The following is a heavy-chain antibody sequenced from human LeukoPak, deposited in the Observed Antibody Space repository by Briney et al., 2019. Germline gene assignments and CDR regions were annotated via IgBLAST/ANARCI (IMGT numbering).Heavy chain of an antibody. Sequence: PSETLSLTCTVSGGSISSSSYYWGWICQPPGKGLEWIGSIYYSGSTYYNPSLKSRVTISVDTSKNQFSLKLSSVTAADTAVYYCARAAYSSTWYSRYFDLWGRGTLVTVSS. V-gene: IGHV4-39*01. CDR3: ARAAYSSTWYSRYFDL. CDR1: GGSISSSSYY. CDR2: IYYSGST. J-gene: IGHJ2*01. D-gene: IGHD6-13*01.